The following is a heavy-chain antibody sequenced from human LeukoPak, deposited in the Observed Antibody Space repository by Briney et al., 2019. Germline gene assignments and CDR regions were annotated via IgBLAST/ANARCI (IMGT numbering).Heavy chain of an antibody. J-gene: IGHJ4*02. D-gene: IGHD3-16*02. CDR3: ARLGDYDYVWGSYRYTFDY. CDR2: IYYSGST. CDR1: GGSISSSSYY. V-gene: IGHV4-39*01. Sequence: SETLSLTCTVSGGSISSSSYYWGWIRQPPGTGLEWIGSIYYSGSTYYNPSLKSRVTISVDTSKNQFSLKLSSVTAADTAVYYCARLGDYDYVWGSYRYTFDYWGQGTLVTVSS.